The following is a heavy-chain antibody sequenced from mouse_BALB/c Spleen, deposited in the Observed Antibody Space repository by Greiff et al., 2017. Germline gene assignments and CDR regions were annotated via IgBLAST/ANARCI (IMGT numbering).Heavy chain of an antibody. CDR2: INPYNDGT. CDR1: GYTFTSYV. J-gene: IGHJ4*01. Sequence: VQLQQSGPELVKPGASVKMSCKASGYTFTSYVMHWVKQKPGQGLEWIGYINPYNDGTKYNEKFKGKATLTSDKSSSTAYMELSSLTSEDSAVYYCAREGFTTVVEGAMDYWGQGTSVTVSS. V-gene: IGHV1-14*01. CDR3: AREGFTTVVEGAMDY. D-gene: IGHD1-1*01.